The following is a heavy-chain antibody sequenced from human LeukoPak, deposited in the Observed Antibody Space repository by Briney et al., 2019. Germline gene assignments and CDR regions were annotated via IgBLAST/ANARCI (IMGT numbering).Heavy chain of an antibody. CDR1: GFTFSNFG. J-gene: IGHJ4*02. V-gene: IGHV3-30*02. D-gene: IGHD1-7*01. CDR2: LRYDETTK. Sequence: GGSLRLSCAASGFTFSNFGMNWVRQSPGKGLEWLAFLRYDETTKNYADSVKGRFTISRDNSKNTLYLQMNSLRAEDTAVYYCAKNYGPPGLFDYWGQGTLVTVSS. CDR3: AKNYGPPGLFDY.